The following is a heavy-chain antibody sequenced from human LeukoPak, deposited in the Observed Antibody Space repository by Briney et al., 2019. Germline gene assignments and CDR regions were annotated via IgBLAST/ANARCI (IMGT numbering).Heavy chain of an antibody. Sequence: SETLSLTCAVYGGSFSGYYWSWIRQPPGKGLEWIGEINHSGSTNYNPSLKSRVTISVDTSKNQLSLKLSSVTAADTAVYYCARAARWTSQHWGQGTLVTVSS. D-gene: IGHD3/OR15-3a*01. CDR1: GGSFSGYY. CDR2: INHSGST. J-gene: IGHJ1*01. CDR3: ARAARWTSQH. V-gene: IGHV4-34*01.